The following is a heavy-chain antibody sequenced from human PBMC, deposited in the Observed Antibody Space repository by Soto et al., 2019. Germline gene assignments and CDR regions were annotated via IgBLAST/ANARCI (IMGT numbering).Heavy chain of an antibody. Sequence: SVKVSCKASGGTFSSYTISWVRQAPGQGLEWMGRIIPILGIANYAQKFQGRVTITADKSTSTAYMELSSLRSEDTAVYYCARDQDSSSSYFDYWGQGTLVTVSS. CDR1: GGTFSSYT. CDR2: IIPILGIA. J-gene: IGHJ4*02. CDR3: ARDQDSSSSYFDY. D-gene: IGHD6-6*01. V-gene: IGHV1-69*04.